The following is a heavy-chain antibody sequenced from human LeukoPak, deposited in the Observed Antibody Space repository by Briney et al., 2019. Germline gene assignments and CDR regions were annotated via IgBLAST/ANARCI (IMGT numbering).Heavy chain of an antibody. V-gene: IGHV5-10-1*01. Sequence: GESLRISCKGSGYSFTSYWISWVRQMPGKGLEWMERIDPSDSYTNYSPSFQGHVTISADKSINTAYLQWSSLKASDTAMYYCASLADVLTVARNWFDPWGQGTLVTVSS. CDR2: IDPSDSYT. J-gene: IGHJ5*02. CDR1: GYSFTSYW. D-gene: IGHD6-19*01. CDR3: ASLADVLTVARNWFDP.